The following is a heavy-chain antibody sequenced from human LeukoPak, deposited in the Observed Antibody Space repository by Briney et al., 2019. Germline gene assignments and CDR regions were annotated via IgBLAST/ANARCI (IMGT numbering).Heavy chain of an antibody. V-gene: IGHV6-1*01. D-gene: IGHD5-24*01. CDR2: TYYRSKWYN. CDR3: ARLGRWLQHNYYYYYMDV. CDR1: GDSVSSNSAA. J-gene: IGHJ6*03. Sequence: SQTLSLTCAISGDSVSSNSAAWNWIRQSPSRGLEWPGRTYYRSKWYNDYAVSVKSRITINPDTSKNQFSLQLNSVTPEDTAVYYCARLGRWLQHNYYYYYMDVRGKGTTVTISS.